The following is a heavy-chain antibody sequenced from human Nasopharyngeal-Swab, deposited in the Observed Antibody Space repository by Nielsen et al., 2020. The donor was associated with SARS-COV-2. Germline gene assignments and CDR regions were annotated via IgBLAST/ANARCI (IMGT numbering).Heavy chain of an antibody. J-gene: IGHJ4*02. D-gene: IGHD5-18*01. Sequence: GGSLRLSCAASGFTFSSYGMHWVRQAPGKGLEWVAVISYGGSNKYYADSVKGRFTISRDNSKNTLYLQMNSLRTEDTAVYYCAKGVYSYGYVADLYFDYWGQGTLVTVSS. CDR1: GFTFSSYG. CDR3: AKGVYSYGYVADLYFDY. CDR2: ISYGGSNK. V-gene: IGHV3-30*18.